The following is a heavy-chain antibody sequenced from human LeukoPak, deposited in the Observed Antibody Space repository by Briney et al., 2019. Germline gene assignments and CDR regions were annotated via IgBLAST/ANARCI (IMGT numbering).Heavy chain of an antibody. Sequence: PGGSLRLSCAASGFTFSSYEMNWVRQAPGKGLEWVSYIGTSDSSTYYADSVKGRFTISRDNAKNSLYLQMNSLRAEDTAVYYCARYGDSSVYNSADAFDIWGQGTMVTVSS. CDR2: IGTSDSST. CDR3: ARYGDSSVYNSADAFDI. V-gene: IGHV3-48*03. D-gene: IGHD3-22*01. J-gene: IGHJ3*02. CDR1: GFTFSSYE.